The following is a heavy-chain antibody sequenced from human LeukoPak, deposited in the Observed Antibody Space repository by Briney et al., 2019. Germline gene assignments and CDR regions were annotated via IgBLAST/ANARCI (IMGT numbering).Heavy chain of an antibody. CDR1: GFTFSIYG. CDR2: ILYDGSNK. V-gene: IGHV3-30*02. J-gene: IGHJ4*02. D-gene: IGHD4-11*01. Sequence: GGSLRLSCAASGFTFSIYGMHWVRQAPGKGLEWMAFILYDGSNKFYADSVRGRFTISRDNSKNTLFLQMDGLRTEDTAVYYCAKDPSATVTPNYFDYWGQGTLVTVSS. CDR3: AKDPSATVTPNYFDY.